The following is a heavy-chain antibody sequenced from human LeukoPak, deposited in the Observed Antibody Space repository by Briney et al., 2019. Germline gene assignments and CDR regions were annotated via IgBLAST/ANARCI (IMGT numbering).Heavy chain of an antibody. D-gene: IGHD3-22*01. Sequence: PSETLSLTCTVSGGSISSSSYYWGWIRQPPGKGLEWIGSIYYSGSTYYNPSLKSRVTISVDTSKNQFSLKLSSVTAADTAVYYCARAADNYYEDYYMDVWGKGTTVTVSS. J-gene: IGHJ6*03. CDR1: GGSISSSSYY. CDR3: ARAADNYYEDYYMDV. CDR2: IYYSGST. V-gene: IGHV4-39*07.